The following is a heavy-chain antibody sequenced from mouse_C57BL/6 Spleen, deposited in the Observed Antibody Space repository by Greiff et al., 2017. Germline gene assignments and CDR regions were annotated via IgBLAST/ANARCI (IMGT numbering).Heavy chain of an antibody. CDR3: TDGSSYRGYFDY. CDR1: GFTFSNYW. CDR2: IRLKSDNYAT. J-gene: IGHJ2*01. D-gene: IGHD1-1*01. Sequence: EVKVEESGGGLVQPGGSMKLSCVASGFTFSNYWMNWVRQSPEKGLEWVAQIRLKSDNYATHYAESVKGRFTISRDDSKSSVYLQMNNLRAEDTGIYYCTDGSSYRGYFDYWGQGTTLTVSS. V-gene: IGHV6-3*01.